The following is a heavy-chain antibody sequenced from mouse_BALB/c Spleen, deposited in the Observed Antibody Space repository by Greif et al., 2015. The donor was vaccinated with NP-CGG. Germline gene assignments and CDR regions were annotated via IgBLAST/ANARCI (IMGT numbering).Heavy chain of an antibody. J-gene: IGHJ4*01. CDR3: ARGVPYAMDY. CDR1: GFSLTSYG. CDR2: IWAGGST. D-gene: IGHD5-1*01. Sequence: VQLQQSGPGLVAPSQSLSTTCTVSGFSLTSYGVHWVRQPPGKGLEWLGVIWAGGSTNYNSALMSRLSISKDNSKSQVFLKMNSPQTDDTAMYYCARGVPYAMDYWGQGTSVTVSP. V-gene: IGHV2-9*02.